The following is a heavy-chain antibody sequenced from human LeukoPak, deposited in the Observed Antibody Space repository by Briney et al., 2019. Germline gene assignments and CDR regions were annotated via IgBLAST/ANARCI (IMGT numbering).Heavy chain of an antibody. CDR3: SRGAVAPGD. D-gene: IGHD4-23*01. CDR2: ISSTAYGGTA. CDR1: GFTFRSYA. V-gene: IGHV3-49*04. Sequence: PGGSLRLSCTASGFTFRSYALNWVRQAPGMGPEWVGFISSTAYGGTAEYSVSVRCRFTISRDNSKSIALLQMNSLKTKATSFYYCSRGAVAPGDWGHVILVT. J-gene: IGHJ4*01.